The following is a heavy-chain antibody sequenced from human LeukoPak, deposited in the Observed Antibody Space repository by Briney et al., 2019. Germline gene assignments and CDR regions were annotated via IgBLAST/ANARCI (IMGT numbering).Heavy chain of an antibody. J-gene: IGHJ4*02. Sequence: PGGSLRLSCAASGFTFSSYAMSWVRQAPGKGLEWVSTISGSGSGTYYADSVKGRFTISRDNAKNSLYLQMNSLRAEDMALYYCAKGGYCSSTSCYLDYWGQGTLVTVSS. V-gene: IGHV3-23*01. CDR1: GFTFSSYA. CDR3: AKGGYCSSTSCYLDY. CDR2: ISGSGSGT. D-gene: IGHD2-2*01.